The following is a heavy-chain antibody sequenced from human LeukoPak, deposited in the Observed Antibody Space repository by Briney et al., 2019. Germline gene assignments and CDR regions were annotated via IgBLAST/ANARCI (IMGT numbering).Heavy chain of an antibody. CDR2: IYPANSAT. V-gene: IGHV5-51*03. CDR1: GYSFTSYW. D-gene: IGHD3-22*01. J-gene: IGHJ4*02. CDR3: AIQAYYHSTAYGN. Sequence: GESLKISCQGSGYSFTSYWIGWMRQMRGQGLELMAIIYPANSATRYSPSVQGRVTISADNSISTAHLQWSSLRASDTAMYYCAIQAYYHSTAYGNWGQGTLVTVSS.